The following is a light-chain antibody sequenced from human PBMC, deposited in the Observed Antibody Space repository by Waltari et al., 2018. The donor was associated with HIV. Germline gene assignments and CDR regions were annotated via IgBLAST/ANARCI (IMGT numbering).Light chain of an antibody. CDR2: SNS. CDR1: RSNIRAGYD. CDR3: QSYDSSLSGWV. V-gene: IGLV1-40*01. Sequence: QSVLTQPPSASGAPAQRVTMSCTGSRSNIRAGYDICWYLHLPGTAPNSLIYSNSNRPLGVLDRFTGSNAGTSAALAITGLQAEDAADYCCQSYDSSLSGWVSGGVTKLTVL. J-gene: IGLJ3*02.